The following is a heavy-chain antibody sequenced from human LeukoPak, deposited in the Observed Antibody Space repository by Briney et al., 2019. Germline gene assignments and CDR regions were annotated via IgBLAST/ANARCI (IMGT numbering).Heavy chain of an antibody. J-gene: IGHJ4*02. CDR1: GYTFNTYG. CDR2: IIPIFGTA. Sequence: SVKVSCKPSGYTFNTYGITWVRQAPGQGLEWMGGIIPIFGTANYAQKFLGRVTITADESTSTAYMELSSLRSEDTAVYYCARGSYDFWSGYHFDYWGQGTLVTVSS. D-gene: IGHD3-3*01. V-gene: IGHV1-69*13. CDR3: ARGSYDFWSGYHFDY.